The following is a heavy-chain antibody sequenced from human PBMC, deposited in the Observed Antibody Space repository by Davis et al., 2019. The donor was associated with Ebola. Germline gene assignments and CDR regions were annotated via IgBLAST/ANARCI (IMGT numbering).Heavy chain of an antibody. J-gene: IGHJ6*02. Sequence: SETLSLTCTVSGGSISSYYWSWIRQPPGKGLEWIGYIYYSGGTNYNPSLKSRVTISVDTSKNQFSLKLSSVTAADTAVYYCATGGIAARTYYYYGMDVWGQGTTVTVSS. V-gene: IGHV4-59*12. CDR1: GGSISSYY. CDR3: ATGGIAARTYYYYGMDV. D-gene: IGHD6-6*01. CDR2: IYYSGGT.